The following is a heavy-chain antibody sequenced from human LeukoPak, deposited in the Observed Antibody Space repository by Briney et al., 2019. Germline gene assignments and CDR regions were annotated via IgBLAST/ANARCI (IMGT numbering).Heavy chain of an antibody. CDR1: GFTYSSYW. Sequence: QPGRSLRLSCAVSGFTYSSYWMHWVRQVPGKGLVWVARINPGGSSITYADSVKGRFTISRDNSKNTLYLQMNSLRAEDTAVYYCAKGQYYYGSGSYPTYYYYGMDVWGQGTTVTVSS. CDR3: AKGQYYYGSGSYPTYYYYGMDV. D-gene: IGHD3-10*01. V-gene: IGHV3-74*03. J-gene: IGHJ6*02. CDR2: INPGGSSI.